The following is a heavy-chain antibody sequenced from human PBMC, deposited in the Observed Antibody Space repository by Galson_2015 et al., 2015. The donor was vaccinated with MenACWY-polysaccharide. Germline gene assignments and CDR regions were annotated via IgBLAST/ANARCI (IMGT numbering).Heavy chain of an antibody. CDR2: INNRGDRT. V-gene: IGHV3-23*01. CDR1: GFTFSTYA. J-gene: IGHJ3*01. D-gene: IGHD3-3*01. Sequence: SLRLSCADSGFTFSTYAMSWVRQVPGKGLDWVATINNRGDRTYYADSVQGRFTISRDDSKNTVSLQMSSLRAEDTALYYCVKDRGAVFGDVWGQGTMFPVPS. CDR3: VKDRGAVFGDV.